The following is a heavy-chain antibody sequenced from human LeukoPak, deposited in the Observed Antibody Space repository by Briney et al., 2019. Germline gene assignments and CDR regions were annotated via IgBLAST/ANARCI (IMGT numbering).Heavy chain of an antibody. CDR1: HVSISTYY. J-gene: IGHJ5*02. CDR2: IHCSGST. D-gene: IGHD3-10*01. V-gene: IGHV4-59*01. CDR3: ARDIYGSGHGWFDT. Sequence: SETLSLTCTVSHVSISTYYWSWIRQPPGKGLEWMGYIHCSGSTNYNPSLESRVTISVDTSKKQLSLMLRSVTAADTAVYYCARDIYGSGHGWFDTWGQGRLVTVSS.